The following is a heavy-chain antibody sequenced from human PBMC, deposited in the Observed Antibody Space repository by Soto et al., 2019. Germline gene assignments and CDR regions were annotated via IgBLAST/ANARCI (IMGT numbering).Heavy chain of an antibody. D-gene: IGHD3-22*01. CDR1: GGSISSTNYF. V-gene: IGHV4-39*01. CDR2: IHYSGST. Sequence: SETLSLTCTVAGGSISSTNYFWGWIRQPPGRGLEWIGSIHYSGSTYYNPSLKSRVTVSVDTSKNQFSLKLTSVTAADTAVYYCARQRDYYDTSGDSYFDYWGQGTLVTVSS. CDR3: ARQRDYYDTSGDSYFDY. J-gene: IGHJ4*02.